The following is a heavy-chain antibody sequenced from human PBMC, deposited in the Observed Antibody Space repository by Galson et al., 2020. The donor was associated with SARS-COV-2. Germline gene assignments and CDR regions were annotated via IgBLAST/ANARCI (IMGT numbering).Heavy chain of an antibody. CDR3: AKVDTAMVKGYYGMDV. Sequence: GGSLRLSCAASGFTFSSYGMHWVRQAPGKGLEWVAVIWYDGSNKYYADSVKGRFTISRDNSKNTLYLQMNSLRAEDTAVYYCAKVDTAMVKGYYGMDVWGQGTTVTVSS. J-gene: IGHJ6*02. CDR2: IWYDGSNK. CDR1: GFTFSSYG. D-gene: IGHD5-18*01. V-gene: IGHV3-33*06.